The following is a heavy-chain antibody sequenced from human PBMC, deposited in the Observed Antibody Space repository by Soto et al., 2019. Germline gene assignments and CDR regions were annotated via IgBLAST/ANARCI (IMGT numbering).Heavy chain of an antibody. CDR2: IIPVFGII. CDR1: GGNPSNSA. V-gene: IGHV1-69*01. CDR3: AGGRIVVAGSSAYYSMDV. J-gene: IGHJ6*02. D-gene: IGHD6-19*01. Sequence: QVHLLLQSGAEVKKPGSLVKVACKASGGNPSNSAISWVRQAPGQGLEWMGGIIPVFGIISHAQNFQGRVTITADESTSTAYMELSSLRSEDTAVYFCAGGRIVVAGSSAYYSMDVWGQGTTVTVSS.